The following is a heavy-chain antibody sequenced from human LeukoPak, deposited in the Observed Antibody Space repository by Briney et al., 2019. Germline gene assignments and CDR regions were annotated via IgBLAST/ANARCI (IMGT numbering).Heavy chain of an antibody. V-gene: IGHV3-21*01. Sequence: TGGSLRLSCAASGFTFSSYSMNWVRQAPGKGLEWVSFISSSRSYIYYADSVKGRFTISRDNAKNSLYLQMNSLRAEDTAVYYCAKATREWEKLQAMDVWGNGTTVTVSS. D-gene: IGHD1-26*01. CDR2: ISSSRSYI. J-gene: IGHJ6*04. CDR3: AKATREWEKLQAMDV. CDR1: GFTFSSYS.